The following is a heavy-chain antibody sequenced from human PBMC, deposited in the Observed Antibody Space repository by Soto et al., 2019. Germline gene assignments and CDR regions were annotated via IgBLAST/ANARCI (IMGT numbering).Heavy chain of an antibody. Sequence: GESLKISCKGSGNSFTSYWIGWVRQMPGKGLEWMGIIYPGDSDTRYSPSFQGQVTISADKSISTAYLQWSSLTASDTAMYYCARLVTGTTYYYYGMDVWGQGITVTVSS. D-gene: IGHD1-7*01. J-gene: IGHJ6*02. V-gene: IGHV5-51*01. CDR3: ARLVTGTTYYYYGMDV. CDR2: IYPGDSDT. CDR1: GNSFTSYW.